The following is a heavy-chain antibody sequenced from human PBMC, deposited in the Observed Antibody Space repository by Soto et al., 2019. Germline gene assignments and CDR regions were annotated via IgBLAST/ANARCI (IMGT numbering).Heavy chain of an antibody. Sequence: QVQLVQSGAEVKKPGSSVKVSCKASGGTFSSYTISWVRQAPGQGLEWMGRIIPILNMANYAQKFQGRVTITADKSTRSAYMELGSLRSEDTAVYYCASGYCSGGSCFYPFDYWGQGTLVTVSS. V-gene: IGHV1-69*02. D-gene: IGHD2-15*01. CDR3: ASGYCSGGSCFYPFDY. CDR1: GGTFSSYT. CDR2: IIPILNMA. J-gene: IGHJ4*02.